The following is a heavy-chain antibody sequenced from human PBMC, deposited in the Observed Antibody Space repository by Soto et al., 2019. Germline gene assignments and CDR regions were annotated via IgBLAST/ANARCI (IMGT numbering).Heavy chain of an antibody. CDR3: ARDRSGYNLNWFDP. J-gene: IGHJ5*02. V-gene: IGHV3-21*01. CDR1: GFTFSSYS. Sequence: GGSLRLSCAASGFTFSSYSMNWVRQAPGKGLEWVSSISGSSSYIYYADSVKGRFTISRDNAKNSLYLQMNSLRAEDTAVYYCARDRSGYNLNWFDPWGQGTLVTVSS. D-gene: IGHD5-12*01. CDR2: ISGSSSYI.